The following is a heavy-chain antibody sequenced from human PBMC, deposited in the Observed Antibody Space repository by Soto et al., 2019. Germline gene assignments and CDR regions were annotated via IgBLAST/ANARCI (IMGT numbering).Heavy chain of an antibody. Sequence: XSVKVSCKASVYTFTSYGIHWVRQAPGQRLEWMGWINAANGDTKYSPKFQGRVTITRDTSASTAYMELSSLRSEDTAVYYCVRRHVSATGIDWFDPWGQGTLVTV. CDR3: VRRHVSATGIDWFDP. D-gene: IGHD6-13*01. V-gene: IGHV1-3*01. CDR2: INAANGDT. J-gene: IGHJ5*02. CDR1: VYTFTSYG.